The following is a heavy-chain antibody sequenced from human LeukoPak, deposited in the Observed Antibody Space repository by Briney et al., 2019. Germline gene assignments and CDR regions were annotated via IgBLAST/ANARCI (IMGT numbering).Heavy chain of an antibody. CDR2: ISAYNGNT. Sequence: ASEKVSCKASGYTFTSYGISWVRQAPGQGLEWMGWISAYNGNTNYAQKLQGRVTMTTDTSTSTAYMELRSLRSDDTAVYYCARVWSYYDSSGYYYKYYFDYWGQGTLVTVSS. V-gene: IGHV1-18*01. CDR3: ARVWSYYDSSGYYYKYYFDY. CDR1: GYTFTSYG. D-gene: IGHD3-22*01. J-gene: IGHJ4*02.